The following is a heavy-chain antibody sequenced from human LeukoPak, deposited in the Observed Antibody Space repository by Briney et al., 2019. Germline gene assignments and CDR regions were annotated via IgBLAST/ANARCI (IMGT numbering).Heavy chain of an antibody. V-gene: IGHV1-8*01. Sequence: GASVKVSFKASGYAFTSYDINWVRQATGQGLEWMGWMNPNSGNTGYAQKFQGRVTMTRNTSISTAYMELSSLRSEDTAVYYCARDLGRYYFDYWGQGTLVTVSS. CDR1: GYAFTSYD. CDR3: ARDLGRYYFDY. D-gene: IGHD1-26*01. CDR2: MNPNSGNT. J-gene: IGHJ4*02.